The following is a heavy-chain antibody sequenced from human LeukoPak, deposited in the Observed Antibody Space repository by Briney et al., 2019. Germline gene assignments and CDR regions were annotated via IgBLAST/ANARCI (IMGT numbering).Heavy chain of an antibody. CDR1: GYTLTGYY. CDR2: INPNSGGT. CDR3: ARGIVGATLNWFDP. V-gene: IGHV1-2*02. Sequence: ASVKVSCKASGYTLTGYYMHWVRQAPGQGLEWMGWINPNSGGTNYAQKFQGRVTMTRDTSISTAYMELSRLRSDDTAVYYCARGIVGATLNWFDPWGQGTLVTVSS. J-gene: IGHJ5*02. D-gene: IGHD1-26*01.